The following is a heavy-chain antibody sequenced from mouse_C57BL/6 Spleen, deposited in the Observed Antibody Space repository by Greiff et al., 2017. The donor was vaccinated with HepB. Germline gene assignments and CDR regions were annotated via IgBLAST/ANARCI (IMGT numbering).Heavy chain of an antibody. J-gene: IGHJ3*01. CDR3: ARSGELAWFAY. V-gene: IGHV1-82*01. CDR1: GYAFSSSW. CDR2: IYPGDGDT. Sequence: VKLMESGPELVKPGASVKISCKASGYAFSSSWMNWVKQRPGKGLEWIGRIYPGDGDTNYNGKFKGKATLTADKSSSTAYMQLSSLTSEDSAVYFCARSGELAWFAYWGQGTLVTVSA. D-gene: IGHD3-1*01.